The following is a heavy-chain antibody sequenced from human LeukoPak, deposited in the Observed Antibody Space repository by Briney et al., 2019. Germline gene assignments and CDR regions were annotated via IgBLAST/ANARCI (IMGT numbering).Heavy chain of an antibody. D-gene: IGHD2-15*01. Sequence: GSSVKVSCKASGGTFSSYAISWVRQAPGQGLEWMGGIIPIFGTANYAQKFQGRVTITADESTSTAYMELSSLGSEDTAVYYCARAPDLYCSGGSCYNEFDPRGQGTLVTVSS. V-gene: IGHV1-69*01. CDR1: GGTFSSYA. CDR3: ARAPDLYCSGGSCYNEFDP. J-gene: IGHJ5*02. CDR2: IIPIFGTA.